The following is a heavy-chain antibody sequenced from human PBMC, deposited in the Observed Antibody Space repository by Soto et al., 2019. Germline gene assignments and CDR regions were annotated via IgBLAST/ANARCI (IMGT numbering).Heavy chain of an antibody. CDR3: AGYCSSTSCPSGFDY. CDR1: GFTFSSYS. V-gene: IGHV3-21*01. D-gene: IGHD2-2*01. J-gene: IGHJ4*02. Sequence: EVQLVESGGGLVKPGGSLRLSCAASGFTFSSYSMHWVRQAPGKGLEWVSSISSSSSYIYYADSVKGRFTISRDNAKNSLYLQMNRLRAEDTAVYYCAGYCSSTSCPSGFDYWGRGTLVTVSS. CDR2: ISSSSSYI.